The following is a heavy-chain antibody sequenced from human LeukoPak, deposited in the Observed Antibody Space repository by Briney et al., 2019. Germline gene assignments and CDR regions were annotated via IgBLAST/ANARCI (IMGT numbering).Heavy chain of an antibody. CDR3: ARDKTPFYWYFDL. Sequence: GGSLRLSCAASGFTFDDYGMSWVRQAPGKGLEWVSGINWNGGSTSYADSVRGRFTISRDNAKNSLYLQMNSLRAEDTAFYYCARDKTPFYWYFDLWGRGTLVTVSS. CDR2: INWNGGST. CDR1: GFTFDDYG. J-gene: IGHJ2*01. V-gene: IGHV3-20*04.